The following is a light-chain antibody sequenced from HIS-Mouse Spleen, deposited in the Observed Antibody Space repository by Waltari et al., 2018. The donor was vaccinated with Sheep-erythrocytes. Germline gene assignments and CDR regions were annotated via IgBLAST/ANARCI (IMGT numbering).Light chain of an antibody. CDR2: EVS. CDR3: SSYAGSNNWV. Sequence: QSALTQPPSASGSPGQSVSISCTGTSMDGGGDNYVSWYQQHPVKTHKPTISEVSKRPSGVTDRLSGHQYGDTASLTVSGLQDEDEADYYCSSYAGSNNWVFGGGTKLTVL. CDR1: SMDGGGDNY. J-gene: IGLJ3*02. V-gene: IGLV2-8*01.